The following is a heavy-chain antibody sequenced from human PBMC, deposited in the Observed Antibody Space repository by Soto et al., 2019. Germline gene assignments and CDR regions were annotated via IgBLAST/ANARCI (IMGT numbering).Heavy chain of an antibody. D-gene: IGHD3-10*01. V-gene: IGHV3-23*01. CDR3: AKAAHYGSGTYLPGYYYYYMDV. CDR1: GFTFSSYA. Sequence: EVQLLESGGGLVQPGGSLRLSCAASGFTFSSYAMSWVRQAPGKGLEWVSAISGSGGSTYYADSVKGRFTISRDNSKNTLYLQMNSLRAEDTAVYYCAKAAHYGSGTYLPGYYYYYMDVWGKGTTVTVSS. J-gene: IGHJ6*03. CDR2: ISGSGGST.